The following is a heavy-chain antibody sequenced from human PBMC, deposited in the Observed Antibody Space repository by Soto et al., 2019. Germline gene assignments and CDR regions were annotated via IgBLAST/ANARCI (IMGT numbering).Heavy chain of an antibody. CDR2: IYSGGST. D-gene: IGHD2-2*01. CDR1: GFTVSSNY. V-gene: IGHV3-66*01. Sequence: EVQLVESGGGLVQPWGSLRLSCAASGFTVSSNYMSWVRQAPGKGLEWVSVIYSGGSTYYADSVKGRFTISRDNSKNTLYLQMNSLRAEDTAVYYCARDRRYCSSTSCYYYMDVWGKGTTVTVSS. CDR3: ARDRRYCSSTSCYYYMDV. J-gene: IGHJ6*03.